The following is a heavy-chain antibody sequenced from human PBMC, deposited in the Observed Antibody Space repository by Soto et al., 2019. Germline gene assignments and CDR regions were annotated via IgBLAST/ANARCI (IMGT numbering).Heavy chain of an antibody. V-gene: IGHV4-59*01. CDR2: IHYSGST. J-gene: IGHJ5*02. D-gene: IGHD6-19*01. Sequence: QVQLQESGPGLVKPSETLSLTCTVSGGSISPYYWSWIRQPPGKGLEWIGYIHYSGSTNYNPSLKSRVTISMDTSRNQFSLKLNSVTAADTAVYYCATNPRSSAWYKWFDPWGQGTLVTVCS. CDR1: GGSISPYY. CDR3: ATNPRSSAWYKWFDP.